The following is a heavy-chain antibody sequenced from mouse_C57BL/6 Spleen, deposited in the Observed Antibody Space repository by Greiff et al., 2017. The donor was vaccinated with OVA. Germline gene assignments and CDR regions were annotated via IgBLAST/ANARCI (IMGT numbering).Heavy chain of an antibody. V-gene: IGHV1-50*01. J-gene: IGHJ3*01. CDR2: IDPSDSYT. D-gene: IGHD4-1*01. CDR1: GYTFTSYW. Sequence: VKLQQPGAELVKPGASVKLSCKASGYTFTSYWMQWVKQRPGQGLEWIGEIDPSDSYTNYNQKFKGKATLTVDTSSSTAYMQLSSLTSEDSAVYYCARRETGGFAYWGQGTLVTVSA. CDR3: ARRETGGFAY.